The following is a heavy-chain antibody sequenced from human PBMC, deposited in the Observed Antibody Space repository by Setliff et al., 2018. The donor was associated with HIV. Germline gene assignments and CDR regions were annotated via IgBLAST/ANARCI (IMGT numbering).Heavy chain of an antibody. Sequence: ASVKVSCKASGYTFTTYYIHWVRQAPGQGLEWMGILNPSEGTTSFAQKFQGRVTMTRDTSTSTVYMDLSSLRADDTAVYYCARGVNSGSYSSYGMDVWGQGTTVTVSS. J-gene: IGHJ6*02. CDR1: GYTFTTYY. CDR3: ARGVNSGSYSSYGMDV. V-gene: IGHV1-46*01. CDR2: LNPSEGTT. D-gene: IGHD1-26*01.